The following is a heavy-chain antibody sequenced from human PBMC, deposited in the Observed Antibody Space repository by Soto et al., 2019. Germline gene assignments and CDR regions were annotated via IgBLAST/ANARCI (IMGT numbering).Heavy chain of an antibody. D-gene: IGHD4-17*01. J-gene: IGHJ3*02. Sequence: QVQLQESGPGLVKPSETLSLTCTVSGGSISSYYWSWIRQPPGKGLEWIGYIYYSGSTNYNPSLRSRVTISVDTSKNQFSLKLSSVTAADTAVYYCARRYGYAFDIWGQGTMDTVSS. V-gene: IGHV4-59*01. CDR2: IYYSGST. CDR3: ARRYGYAFDI. CDR1: GGSISSYY.